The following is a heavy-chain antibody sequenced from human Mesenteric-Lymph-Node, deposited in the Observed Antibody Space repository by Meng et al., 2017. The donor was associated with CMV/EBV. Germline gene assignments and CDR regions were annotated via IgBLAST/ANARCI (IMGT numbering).Heavy chain of an antibody. V-gene: IGHV1-18*01. CDR2: ISAYNGNT. Sequence: ASVKVSCKASGYTFTSYGISWVRQAPGQGLEWMGWISAYNGNTNYAQKLQGRVTMTTDTSTSTAYMELRSLRSDDTAMYYCARDLWHSSSSRDYYYYYGMDVWGKGTTVTVSS. CDR3: ARDLWHSSSSRDYYYYYGMDV. J-gene: IGHJ6*04. CDR1: GYTFTSYG. D-gene: IGHD6-6*01.